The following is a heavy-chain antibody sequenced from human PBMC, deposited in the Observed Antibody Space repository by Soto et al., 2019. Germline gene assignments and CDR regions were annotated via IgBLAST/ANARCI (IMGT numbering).Heavy chain of an antibody. Sequence: QVQLVESGGGVVQPGRSLRLSCAASGFMFSGFGMHWVRQAPGKGLQWVAGISKDGSKKYYGDYVKGRFTISRDNSRKTLYLQMNGLRAEDTAVYYCANPSGYYFGLGSHDEASDMWGQGTVVTVFS. CDR2: ISKDGSKK. D-gene: IGHD3-10*01. CDR3: ANPSGYYFGLGSHDEASDM. V-gene: IGHV3-30*18. CDR1: GFMFSGFG. J-gene: IGHJ3*02.